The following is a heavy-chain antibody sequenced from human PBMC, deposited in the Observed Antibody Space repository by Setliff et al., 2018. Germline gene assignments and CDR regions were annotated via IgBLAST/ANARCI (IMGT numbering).Heavy chain of an antibody. V-gene: IGHV3-74*01. Sequence: GGSLRLSCAASGFRISFREYWMFWVRQAPGKGLEWVARIDKGGSSTVYADSVKGRFTVSRDNSNNTLYLHMSSLRAEDTAVYFCARIFLYGTSWYFDNWGQGTLVTVSS. CDR2: IDKGGSST. J-gene: IGHJ4*02. D-gene: IGHD3-3*01. CDR1: GFRISFREYW. CDR3: ARIFLYGTSWYFDN.